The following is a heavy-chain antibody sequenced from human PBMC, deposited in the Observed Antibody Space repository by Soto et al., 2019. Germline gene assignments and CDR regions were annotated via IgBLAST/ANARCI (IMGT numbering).Heavy chain of an antibody. Sequence: VQLVESGGGLVKPGGSLRLSCAASGFTFSSYSMHWVRQAPGKGLEWVAVIWYDGSNKYYADSVKGRFTISRDNSKNTLYLQMNSLRAEDTAVYYCARDRPYYYDSSGYEDYWGQGTLVTVSS. J-gene: IGHJ4*02. CDR3: ARDRPYYYDSSGYEDY. V-gene: IGHV3-33*08. CDR2: IWYDGSNK. D-gene: IGHD3-22*01. CDR1: GFTFSSYS.